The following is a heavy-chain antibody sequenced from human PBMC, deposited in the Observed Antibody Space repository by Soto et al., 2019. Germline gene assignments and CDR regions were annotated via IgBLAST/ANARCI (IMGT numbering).Heavy chain of an antibody. D-gene: IGHD3-22*01. V-gene: IGHV4-59*12. Sequence: PSETLSLTCTVSGGSISPYYWSWIRQPPGRGLEWVAYIYYDGTSSYNPSLKSRVTIALETSKSQISLRLTSVTAADTAVYYCARDITYYYDSSGPRGWFDPWGQGTLVTVSS. CDR1: GGSISPYY. CDR3: ARDITYYYDSSGPRGWFDP. CDR2: IYYDGTS. J-gene: IGHJ5*02.